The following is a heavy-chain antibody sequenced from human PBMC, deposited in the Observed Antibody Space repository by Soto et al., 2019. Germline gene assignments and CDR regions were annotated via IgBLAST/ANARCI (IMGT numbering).Heavy chain of an antibody. CDR1: GGSISSYY. CDR3: ARTTVTAIRFDY. J-gene: IGHJ4*02. CDR2: IYYSGST. Sequence: PSETLSLTCTVSGGSISSYYWSWIRQPPGKGLEWIGYIYYSGSTNYNPSLRSRVTISVDTSKNQSSLKMSSVTAADTAVYYCARTTVTAIRFDYWGQGTLVTVSS. D-gene: IGHD2-21*02. V-gene: IGHV4-59*08.